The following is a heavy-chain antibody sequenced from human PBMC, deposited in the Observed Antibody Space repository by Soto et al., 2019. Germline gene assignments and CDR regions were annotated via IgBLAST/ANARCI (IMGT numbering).Heavy chain of an antibody. J-gene: IGHJ5*02. D-gene: IGHD3-22*01. CDR2: IIPIFGTA. CDR1: GGTFSSYA. Sequence: QVQLVQSGAEVKKPGSSVKVSCKASGGTFSSYAISWVRQAPGQGLEWMGGIIPIFGTANYAQKFQGRVTITADESTSTAYMELSSLRSEDTAVYXXXXSAQMIVVEGWFDPWGQGTLVTVSS. V-gene: IGHV1-69*01. CDR3: XXSAQMIVVEGWFDP.